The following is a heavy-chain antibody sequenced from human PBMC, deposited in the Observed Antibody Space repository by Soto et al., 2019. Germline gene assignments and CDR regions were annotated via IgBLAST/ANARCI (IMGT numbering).Heavy chain of an antibody. J-gene: IGHJ5*02. CDR3: ARRGQYCGTSTCRFDP. CDR2: IYPDNSNS. D-gene: IGHD2-21*01. Sequence: PXEXLKISYKCSGYXFFGYLLAWVRQIPGKGLEWMGIIYPDNSNSIYSPSFQGQVNISAEKSINTALLQWSSLRASEPAMYSCARRGQYCGTSTCRFDPWGQGTLGTVS. CDR1: GYXFFGYL. V-gene: IGHV5-51*01.